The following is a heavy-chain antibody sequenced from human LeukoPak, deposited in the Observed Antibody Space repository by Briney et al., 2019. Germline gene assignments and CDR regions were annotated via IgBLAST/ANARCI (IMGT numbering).Heavy chain of an antibody. D-gene: IGHD2-8*02. J-gene: IGHJ3*02. Sequence: GGSLRLSCAASGFTFDDYAMHWVRQAPGKGLEWVSGISWNSGSIGYADSVKGRFTISRDNAKNSLYLQMNSLRAEDMALYYCAKDQGDWWGPTGGGAFDIWGQGTMVTVSS. CDR2: ISWNSGSI. V-gene: IGHV3-9*03. CDR3: AKDQGDWWGPTGGGAFDI. CDR1: GFTFDDYA.